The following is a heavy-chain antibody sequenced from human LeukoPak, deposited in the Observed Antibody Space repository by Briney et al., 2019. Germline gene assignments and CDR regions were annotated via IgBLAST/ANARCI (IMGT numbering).Heavy chain of an antibody. D-gene: IGHD6-25*01. CDR2: IYYSGST. CDR3: ARRSYSSGFYYFDY. J-gene: IGHJ4*02. CDR1: GCSITSYY. V-gene: IGHV4-59*08. Sequence: PSETLSLTCTVSGCSITSYYWSWLRQSPGKGLEWIGYIYYSGSTNYNPSLKSRVTISVDTSKNQFSLKLSSVTAADTAVYYCARRSYSSGFYYFDYWGQGTLVTVSS.